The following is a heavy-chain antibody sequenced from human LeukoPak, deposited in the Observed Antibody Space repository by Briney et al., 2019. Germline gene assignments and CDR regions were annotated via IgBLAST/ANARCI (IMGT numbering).Heavy chain of an antibody. CDR2: IYHSWST. Sequence: PSETLSLTCTVSGYSISSDYFWGWIRQSPGKGLEWIGSIYHSWSTYFNPSLKSRVTISVDTSKNQFSLKLSSVTAADTAVYYCARDFRVCSSGSCYSGPFDYWGQGTLVTVSS. CDR1: GYSISSDYF. D-gene: IGHD2-15*01. CDR3: ARDFRVCSSGSCYSGPFDY. V-gene: IGHV4-38-2*02. J-gene: IGHJ4*02.